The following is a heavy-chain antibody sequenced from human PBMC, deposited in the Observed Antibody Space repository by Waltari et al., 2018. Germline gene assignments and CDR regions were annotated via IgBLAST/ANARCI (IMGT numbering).Heavy chain of an antibody. CDR1: GFPFSSHA. V-gene: IGHV3-23*01. J-gene: IGHJ5*02. CDR2: ISGSGGST. CDR3: AKAHGLDP. Sequence: EVQLLESGGGLVQPGGSLRLSCAAPGFPFSSHAMSWVRQAPGKGLEWVSAISGSGGSTYYADYVKGRFTISRDNSKNTLYLQMNSLRAEDTAVYYCAKAHGLDPWGQGTLVTVSS.